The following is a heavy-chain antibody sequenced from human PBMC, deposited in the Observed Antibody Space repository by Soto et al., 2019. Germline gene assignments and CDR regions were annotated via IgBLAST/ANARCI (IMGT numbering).Heavy chain of an antibody. J-gene: IGHJ6*02. Sequence: EVQLVESGGGLVKPGGSLRLSCAASGFTFSNYNMNWVRQPPGKGLEWVSSITSAGSYIYYAESLKGRVTISRDNAKSSLFLQINSLRAEDTALYFCARGILGGVRIDYGMDVWGQGTTVTVSS. V-gene: IGHV3-21*01. CDR1: GFTFSNYN. CDR3: ARGILGGVRIDYGMDV. D-gene: IGHD2-8*02. CDR2: ITSAGSYI.